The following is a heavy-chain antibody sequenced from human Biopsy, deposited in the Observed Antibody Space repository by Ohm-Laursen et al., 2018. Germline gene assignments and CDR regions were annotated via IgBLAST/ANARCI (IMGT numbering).Heavy chain of an antibody. CDR2: ISPYNGDT. CDR1: GYTFTNYG. V-gene: IGHV1-18*01. D-gene: IGHD3-3*01. J-gene: IGHJ4*02. Sequence: ASVKVSCKSSGYTFTNYGISWVRQAPGQGLEWMGWISPYNGDTDYAQKLQGRVTMTTDTSTSTAYMDLRSLRSDDTAVYYCARDRWPHVTLLGLVVFDFWGQGTLVTVSS. CDR3: ARDRWPHVTLLGLVVFDF.